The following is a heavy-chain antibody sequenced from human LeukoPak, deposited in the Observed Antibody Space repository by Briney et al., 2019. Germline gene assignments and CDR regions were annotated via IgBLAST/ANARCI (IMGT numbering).Heavy chain of an antibody. Sequence: GGSLTLSCAASGFTVSSNYMNWVRQAPGKGLEWVSVLYRGGSTYYADSVKGRFTISRDTSKNTVYLQMNSLRAEDTAVYYCARGGARQQLVENYFDHWGQGTLVTVSS. J-gene: IGHJ4*02. CDR2: LYRGGST. CDR1: GFTVSSNY. D-gene: IGHD6-13*01. CDR3: ARGGARQQLVENYFDH. V-gene: IGHV3-53*01.